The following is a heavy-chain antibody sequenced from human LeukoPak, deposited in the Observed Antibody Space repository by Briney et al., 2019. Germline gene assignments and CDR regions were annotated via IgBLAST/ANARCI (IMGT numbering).Heavy chain of an antibody. D-gene: IGHD2-2*02. J-gene: IGHJ4*02. CDR3: ARVSIPELPLDY. V-gene: IGHV4-31*03. CDR2: IYSSGGS. Sequence: SETLSLTCNVSGVSINSGGYYWVWIRQYPGKGLDWIGNIYSSGGSFYNPSLKSRVTMSVDTSKNQFYLNLRSMTAADTAVYYCARVSIPELPLDYWGQGTLVTVSS. CDR1: GVSINSGGYY.